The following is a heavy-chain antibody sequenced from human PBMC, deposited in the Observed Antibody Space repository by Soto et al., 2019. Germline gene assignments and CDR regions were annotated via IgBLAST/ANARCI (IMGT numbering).Heavy chain of an antibody. Sequence: PSETLSLTCAVSGDSIGGYYWNWIRQHPGKGLEWIGYIYYSGSTYYNPSLKSRVTISVDTSKNQFSLKLSSVTAADTAVYYCARDLGCSGGSCYSAYYYGMDVWGQGTTVTVSS. CDR2: IYYSGST. J-gene: IGHJ6*02. D-gene: IGHD2-15*01. V-gene: IGHV4-31*11. CDR3: ARDLGCSGGSCYSAYYYGMDV. CDR1: GDSIGGYY.